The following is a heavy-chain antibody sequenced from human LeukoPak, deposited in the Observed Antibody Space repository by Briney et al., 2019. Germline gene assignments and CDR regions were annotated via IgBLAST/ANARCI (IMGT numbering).Heavy chain of an antibody. J-gene: IGHJ4*02. CDR1: GFISRDYS. V-gene: IGHV3-43*02. CDR3: ARGVNTISFTFDY. D-gene: IGHD3-22*01. CDR2: ISGDGVTT. Sequence: PGGSLRLSCAASGFISRDYSMDWVRQVPGKGLEWISLISGDGVTTYYADSVKGRFTISRDNHEDSLYLQMNTLRTEDTAFYYCARGVNTISFTFDYWARGSLVTVSS.